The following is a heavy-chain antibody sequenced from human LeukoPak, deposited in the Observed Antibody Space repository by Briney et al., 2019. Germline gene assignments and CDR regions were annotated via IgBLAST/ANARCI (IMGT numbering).Heavy chain of an antibody. V-gene: IGHV4-34*01. D-gene: IGHD1-7*01. CDR2: INHSGST. J-gene: IGHJ4*02. Sequence: SETLSLTCAVYGGSFSGYYWSWIRQPPGKGLEWIGEINHSGSTNYNPSLKSRVTISVDTSKNQFSLKLSSVTAADTAVYYCAREENKLLDYWGQGTLVTVSS. CDR1: GGSFSGYY. CDR3: AREENKLLDY.